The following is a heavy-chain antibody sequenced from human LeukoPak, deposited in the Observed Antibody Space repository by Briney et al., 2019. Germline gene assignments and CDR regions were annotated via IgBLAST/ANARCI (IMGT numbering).Heavy chain of an antibody. V-gene: IGHV1-2*02. CDR3: ARASYSGGYY. CDR2: IDPNSGGT. Sequence: ASVKVSCTASGYIFTCYYMHWVRQAPGQGREWMGWIDPNSGGTNYAQKFQGRVTMTRDTSISTAYMELSSLRSDDTAVYYCARASYSGGYYWGQGTLVTVSS. J-gene: IGHJ4*02. D-gene: IGHD6-19*01. CDR1: GYIFTCYY.